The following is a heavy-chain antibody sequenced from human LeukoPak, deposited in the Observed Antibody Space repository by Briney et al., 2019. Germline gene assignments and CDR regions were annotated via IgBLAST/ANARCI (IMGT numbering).Heavy chain of an antibody. J-gene: IGHJ4*02. V-gene: IGHV3-21*01. CDR2: ISISARSQ. D-gene: IGHD4-17*01. CDR3: AKGIGDYLHYYFDY. CDR1: GFTYNEYN. Sequence: GGPLRLFCAASGFTYNEYNMICLRQAPGKALECVSSISISARSQYYPDSLKGRISISRDNANDSLYLQMNSLRPEDTAVYYCAKGIGDYLHYYFDYWGQGTLVTVSS.